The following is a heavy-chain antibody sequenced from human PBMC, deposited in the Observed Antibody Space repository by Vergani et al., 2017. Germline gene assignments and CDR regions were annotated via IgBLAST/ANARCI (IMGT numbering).Heavy chain of an antibody. Sequence: EVQLVETGGGLIQPGGSLRLSCAASGFTVSRNYMSWVRQAPGKGLEWVSRINSDGSSTSYADSVKGRFTISRDNAKNTLYLQMNSLRAEDTAVYYCAREYIAVAGKGFDYWGQGTLVTVSS. CDR1: GFTVSRNY. CDR2: INSDGSST. CDR3: AREYIAVAGKGFDY. V-gene: IGHV3-74*01. J-gene: IGHJ4*02. D-gene: IGHD6-19*01.